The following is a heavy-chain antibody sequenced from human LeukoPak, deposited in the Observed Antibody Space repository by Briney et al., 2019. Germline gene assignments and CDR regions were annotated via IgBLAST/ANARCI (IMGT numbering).Heavy chain of an antibody. V-gene: IGHV4-59*01. CDR1: GDSISTYY. Sequence: SETLSLTCTVSGDSISTYYWTWIRQPPGKGLEWIGYISDSGSTNYNPSLKSRVTISLDTSKNQFSLKLTSLAAADTAAYYCARVEYGDYGWFDPWGQGTLVTVSS. J-gene: IGHJ5*02. CDR2: ISDSGST. D-gene: IGHD4-17*01. CDR3: ARVEYGDYGWFDP.